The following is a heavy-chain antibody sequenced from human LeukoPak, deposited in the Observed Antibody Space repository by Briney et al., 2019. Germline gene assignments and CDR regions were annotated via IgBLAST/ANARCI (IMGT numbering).Heavy chain of an antibody. J-gene: IGHJ5*02. CDR3: ARDKSYKYGDYRNWFDP. D-gene: IGHD4-17*01. Sequence: PGGSLRLSCAASGFTFSDYYMSWIRQAPGKGLEWVSYISSSGSTIYYADSVKGRFTISRDNAKNSLYLQMNSLRAEDTAVYYCARDKSYKYGDYRNWFDPWGQGTLVTVSS. CDR1: GFTFSDYY. CDR2: ISSSGSTI. V-gene: IGHV3-11*01.